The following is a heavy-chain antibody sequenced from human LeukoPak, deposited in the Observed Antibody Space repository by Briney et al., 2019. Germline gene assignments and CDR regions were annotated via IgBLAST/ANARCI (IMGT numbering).Heavy chain of an antibody. CDR3: ARVVAVAGSPYYYYYMDV. D-gene: IGHD6-19*01. Sequence: SETLSLTCADYGGSFSGYYWSWIRQPPGKGLEWIGYIYYSGSTNYNPSLKSRVTISVDTSKNQFSLKLSSVTAADTAVYYCARVVAVAGSPYYYYYMDVWGKGTTVTVSS. J-gene: IGHJ6*03. V-gene: IGHV4-59*01. CDR2: IYYSGST. CDR1: GGSFSGYY.